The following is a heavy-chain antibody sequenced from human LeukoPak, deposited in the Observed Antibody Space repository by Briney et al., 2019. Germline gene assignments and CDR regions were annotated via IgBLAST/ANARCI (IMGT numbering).Heavy chain of an antibody. J-gene: IGHJ6*03. V-gene: IGHV4-34*01. D-gene: IGHD2-15*01. Sequence: SETLSLTRAVYGGSFSGYYWSWIRQPPGKGLEWIGEINHSGSTNYNPSLKSRVTISVDTSKNQFSLKLSSVTAADTAVYYCARAVVVAATFTIYYYYYYMDVWGKGTTVTVSS. CDR1: GGSFSGYY. CDR2: INHSGST. CDR3: ARAVVVAATFTIYYYYYYMDV.